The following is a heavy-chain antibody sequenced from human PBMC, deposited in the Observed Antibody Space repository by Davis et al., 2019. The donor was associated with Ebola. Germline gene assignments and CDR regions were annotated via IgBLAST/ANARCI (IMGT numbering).Heavy chain of an antibody. CDR2: INHSGST. D-gene: IGHD4-11*01. J-gene: IGHJ6*02. V-gene: IGHV4-34*01. Sequence: MPSETLSLTCAVYGGSFSGYYWSWIRQPPGKGLEWIGEINHSGSTNYNPSLKSRVTISVDKSKNQFSLKLSSVTAADTAVYYCARDFLPVYSNLNYYYYGMDVWGQGTTVTVSS. CDR1: GGSFSGYY. CDR3: ARDFLPVYSNLNYYYYGMDV.